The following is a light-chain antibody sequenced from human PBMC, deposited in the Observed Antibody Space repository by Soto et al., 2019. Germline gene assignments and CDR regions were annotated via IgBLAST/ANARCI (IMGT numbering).Light chain of an antibody. V-gene: IGKV3D-15*01. CDR3: QQYYHWGLS. Sequence: VMTQSPATLSVSPGEGVTLFCRASQTVATNLAWYQLKPGQAPRLLIHASSTRAAGIPGIFSDSGSGTHFSLTISSVQSEDSAVYYCQQYYHWGLSFGGGTKVDI. CDR1: QTVATN. J-gene: IGKJ4*01. CDR2: ASS.